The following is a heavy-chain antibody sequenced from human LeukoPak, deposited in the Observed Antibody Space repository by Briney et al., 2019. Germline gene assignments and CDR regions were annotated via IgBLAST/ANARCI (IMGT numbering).Heavy chain of an antibody. CDR1: GGSISSGDYY. D-gene: IGHD2-2*01. Sequence: SQTLSLTCTVSGGSISSGDYYWSWIRQPPGKGLEWIGYIYHSGSTYYNPSLKSRVTISVDRSKNQFSLKLSSVTAADTAVYYCARALPPCSSTSCYYYYYMDVWGKGTTVTVSS. V-gene: IGHV4-30-2*01. CDR2: IYHSGST. CDR3: ARALPPCSSTSCYYYYYMDV. J-gene: IGHJ6*03.